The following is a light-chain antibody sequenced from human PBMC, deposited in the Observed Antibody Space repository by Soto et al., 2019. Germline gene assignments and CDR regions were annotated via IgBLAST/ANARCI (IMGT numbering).Light chain of an antibody. CDR3: QQYNNWPRT. Sequence: EIVMTQSPATLSVSPGERTTLSCRASQSVSGNLAWYQQKPGQAPRLLIYGASTRATGIPARFSGSGSGTEFTLTISSLQSEDFAVFYCQQYNNWPRTFGQGTKVEIK. V-gene: IGKV3-15*01. J-gene: IGKJ1*01. CDR1: QSVSGN. CDR2: GAS.